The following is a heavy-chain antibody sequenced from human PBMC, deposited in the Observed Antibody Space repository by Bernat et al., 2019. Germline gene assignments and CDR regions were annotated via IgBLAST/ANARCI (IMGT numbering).Heavy chain of an antibody. CDR2: IYSGGST. J-gene: IGHJ4*02. V-gene: IGHV3-53*03. CDR1: GFTVSSNY. CDR3: ARAYDSSGFDY. D-gene: IGHD3-22*01. Sequence: EVQLVESGGGLIQPGGSLRLSCAASGFTVSSNYMSWVRQAPGKGLEWVSVIYSGGSTYYADSVKGRFTISRDNAKNSLYLQMNSLRAEDTAVYYCARAYDSSGFDYWGQGTLVTVSS.